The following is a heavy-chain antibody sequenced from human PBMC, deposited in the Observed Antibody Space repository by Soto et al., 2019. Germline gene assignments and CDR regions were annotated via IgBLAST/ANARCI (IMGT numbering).Heavy chain of an antibody. V-gene: IGHV1-2*02. CDR2: INPNSGGT. CDR3: ARGKVLRSYYYGMDV. CDR1: GCTFTGYY. J-gene: IGHJ6*02. Sequence: GAAVKVSGKACGCTFTGYYMHWVRQAPGQGLEWMGWINPNSGGTNYAQKFQGRVTMTRDTSISTAYMELSRLRSDDTAVYYCARGKVLRSYYYGMDVWGQGTTVTSP. D-gene: IGHD4-17*01.